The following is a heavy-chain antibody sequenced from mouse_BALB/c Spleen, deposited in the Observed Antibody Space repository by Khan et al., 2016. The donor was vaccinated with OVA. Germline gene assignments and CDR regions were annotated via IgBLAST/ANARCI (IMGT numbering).Heavy chain of an antibody. Sequence: EVQLQESGPGLVKPSQSLSLTCTVTGYSITSDYAWNWIRQFPGNKLEWMGYISYSGSTSYNPSLKSRISITRDTSKNQFFLQLNSVTTEDTATYYWAREGHYYGSSYGFAYWGQGTLVTVSA. V-gene: IGHV3-2*02. D-gene: IGHD1-1*01. CDR2: ISYSGST. J-gene: IGHJ3*01. CDR3: AREGHYYGSSYGFAY. CDR1: GYSITSDYA.